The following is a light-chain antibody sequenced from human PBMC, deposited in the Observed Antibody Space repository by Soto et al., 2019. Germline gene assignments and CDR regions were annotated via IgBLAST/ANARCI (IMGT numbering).Light chain of an antibody. Sequence: QSALTQPPSASGTPGQRVTISCSGSSSNIGSNYVYWYQQLPGTAPKLLIYRNNQRPSGAPDRFSGSKSGTSASLAISGLRSEDEADYYCAAWDDSLSALYVFGTGTKVTVL. CDR2: RNN. CDR3: AAWDDSLSALYV. V-gene: IGLV1-47*01. CDR1: SSNIGSNY. J-gene: IGLJ1*01.